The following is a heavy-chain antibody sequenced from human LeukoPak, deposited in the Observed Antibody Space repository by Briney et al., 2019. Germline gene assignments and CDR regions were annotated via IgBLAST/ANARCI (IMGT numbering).Heavy chain of an antibody. J-gene: IGHJ3*02. D-gene: IGHD3-10*01. CDR3: ARDRDFRGAFDI. CDR1: GFTFSYYG. CDR2: IRYDGSNK. Sequence: PGGSLRLSCAASGFTFSYYGMHWVRQAPGKGPEWVAFIRYDGSNKYYADSVKGRFTISRDNSKNTLYLQMNSLRAEGTAVYYCARDRDFRGAFDIWGQGTMVTVSS. V-gene: IGHV3-30*02.